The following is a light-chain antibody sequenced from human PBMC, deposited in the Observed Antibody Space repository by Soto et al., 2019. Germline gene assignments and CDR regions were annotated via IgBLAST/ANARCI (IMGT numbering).Light chain of an antibody. V-gene: IGKV1-5*01. Sequence: DIQMTQSPSTLSASVGDRVTITCRAGQSISSWLVWYQQKPGKAPKLLIYDASSLESGVPSRFSGSGSGTEFTLTISSLQPDDFATYYCQQYNSYSRTFGQGTRLEIK. CDR3: QQYNSYSRT. J-gene: IGKJ1*01. CDR1: QSISSW. CDR2: DAS.